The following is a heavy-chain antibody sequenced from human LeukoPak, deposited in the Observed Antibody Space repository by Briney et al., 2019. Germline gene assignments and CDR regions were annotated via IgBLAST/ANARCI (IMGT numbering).Heavy chain of an antibody. CDR2: INWNGDST. CDR3: ARGFYYDSGATWRAFNI. D-gene: IGHD3-22*01. V-gene: IGHV3-20*04. J-gene: IGHJ3*02. Sequence: GGSLRLSCAAPGFTFDDYGMSWVRRAPGKGLEWVSGINWNGDSTNYADSVKGRFTISRDNAKNSLYLQVNSLRAEDTALYYCARGFYYDSGATWRAFNIWGQGTMVTVSS. CDR1: GFTFDDYG.